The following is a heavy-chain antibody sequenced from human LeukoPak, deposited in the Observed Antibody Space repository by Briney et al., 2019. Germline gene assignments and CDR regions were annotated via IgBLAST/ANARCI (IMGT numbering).Heavy chain of an antibody. CDR2: IYYSGST. CDR3: ATRDHVDTAPPAHFQH. CDR1: GGSISSYY. V-gene: IGHV4-59*01. Sequence: SETLSLTCTVSGGSISSYYWSWIRQPPGKGLEWIGYIYYSGSTNYNPSLKSRVTISVDTSKNQFSLKLSSVTAADTAVYYCATRDHVDTAPPAHFQHWGQGTLVTVSS. D-gene: IGHD5-18*01. J-gene: IGHJ1*01.